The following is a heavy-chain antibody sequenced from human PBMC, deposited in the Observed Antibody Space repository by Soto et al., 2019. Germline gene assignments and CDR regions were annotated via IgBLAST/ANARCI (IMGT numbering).Heavy chain of an antibody. CDR2: INAGNGNT. D-gene: IGHD6-19*01. CDR1: GYTFTSYA. J-gene: IGHJ4*02. Sequence: ASVKVSCKASGYTFTSYAMHWVRQAPGQRLEWMGWINAGNGNTKYSQKFQGRVTITRDTSASTAYMELSSLRSEDTAVYYCARDADIIAVAGGNDYWGQGTLVTVSS. V-gene: IGHV1-3*01. CDR3: ARDADIIAVAGGNDY.